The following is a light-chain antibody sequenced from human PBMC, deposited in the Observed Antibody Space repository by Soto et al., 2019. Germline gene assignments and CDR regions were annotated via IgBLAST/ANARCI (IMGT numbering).Light chain of an antibody. CDR1: QSVSSNY. CDR3: QQHYNTPRT. V-gene: IGKV3-20*01. Sequence: EIVLTQSPGILSLSPGERAILSCRASQSVSSNYLAWYQQKPGQAPSRLIYGASSRATGVSDRFSGSGSATHFTLTISSLQPEDFATYYCQQHYNTPRTFGQGTKVDI. J-gene: IGKJ1*01. CDR2: GAS.